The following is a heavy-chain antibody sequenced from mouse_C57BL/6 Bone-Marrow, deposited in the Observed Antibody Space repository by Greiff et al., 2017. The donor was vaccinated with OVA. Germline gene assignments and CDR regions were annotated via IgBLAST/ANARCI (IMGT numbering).Heavy chain of an antibody. CDR1: GYTFTSYG. J-gene: IGHJ4*01. CDR3: ARVGYDAMDY. V-gene: IGHV1-81*01. CDR2: IYPRSGNT. Sequence: QVQLKESGAELARPGASVKLSCKASGYTFTSYGISWVKQRTGPGLEWIGEIYPRSGNTYYNEKFKGKATLTADKSSSTAYMELRSLTSEDSAVYFCARVGYDAMDYWGQGTSVTVSS.